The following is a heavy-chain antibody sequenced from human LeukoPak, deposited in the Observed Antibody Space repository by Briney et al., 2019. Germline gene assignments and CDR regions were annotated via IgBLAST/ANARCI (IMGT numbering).Heavy chain of an antibody. Sequence: PGGSLRLSCATSGFTFSTYAMHWVRQAPGKGLEWVSVIWYDGSNEHYADSVKGRFTISRDNSRNTLYLQMNSLRVADTAVYYCAREVDCSGGRCYRGEFDYWGQGTLVTVSS. D-gene: IGHD2-15*01. V-gene: IGHV3-33*01. CDR1: GFTFSTYA. CDR2: IWYDGSNE. CDR3: AREVDCSGGRCYRGEFDY. J-gene: IGHJ4*02.